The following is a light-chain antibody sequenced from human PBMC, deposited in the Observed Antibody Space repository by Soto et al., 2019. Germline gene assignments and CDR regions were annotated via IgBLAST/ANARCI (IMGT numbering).Light chain of an antibody. Sequence: DIQVTQSPSSLSASVGDTVSIICRTSQSISGKLSWYQQIPGKAPKLLIYAASRLQSGLPSRFSASGSGTEFTLTISSLHPDDFASYYCQQSYSRVTVGPVTKVEIK. CDR1: QSISGK. CDR2: AAS. CDR3: QQSYSRVT. J-gene: IGKJ1*01. V-gene: IGKV1-39*01.